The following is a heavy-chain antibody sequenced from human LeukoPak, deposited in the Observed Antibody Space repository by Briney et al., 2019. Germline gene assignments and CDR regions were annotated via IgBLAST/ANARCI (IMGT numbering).Heavy chain of an antibody. CDR3: ARRPNYYYYMDV. CDR2: ISSSSSTI. J-gene: IGHJ6*03. V-gene: IGHV3-48*01. Sequence: GGSLRPSSAASAFTLSSYSINWVRQAPGKGLEWVSYISSSSSTIYYADSVKGRFTISRDNAKNTLYLQMNSLRAEDTAGYYCARRPNYYYYMDVWGKGTTVTVSS. CDR1: AFTLSSYS.